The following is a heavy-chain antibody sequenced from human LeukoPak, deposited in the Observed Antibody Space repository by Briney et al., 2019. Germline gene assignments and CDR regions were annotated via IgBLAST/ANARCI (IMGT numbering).Heavy chain of an antibody. V-gene: IGHV1-3*03. D-gene: IGHD2-15*01. CDR3: ARGASVAASPGDY. Sequence: ASVKVSCKASGYTFTSYAIYWVRQAPGQRLEWMGWINAGNGNTKYSQEFQGRVNITRDTFATTAYMELSSLRSEDMAVYYCARGASVAASPGDYWGQGTLVTVSS. J-gene: IGHJ4*02. CDR1: GYTFTSYA. CDR2: INAGNGNT.